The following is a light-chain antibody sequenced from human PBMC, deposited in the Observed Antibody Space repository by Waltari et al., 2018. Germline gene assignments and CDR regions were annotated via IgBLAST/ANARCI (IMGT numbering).Light chain of an antibody. CDR2: EVS. CDR1: SSDVGGYNY. V-gene: IGLV2-8*01. J-gene: IGLJ3*02. CDR3: SSYGGSNNLV. Sequence: QSALTQPPSASGSPGQSVTISCTGTSSDVGGYNYVSCYQQHPGKAPKVMIYEVSKRPSGVPDRFSGSKSGNTASLTVSGVQAEDEADYYCSSYGGSNNLVFGGGTKLTVL.